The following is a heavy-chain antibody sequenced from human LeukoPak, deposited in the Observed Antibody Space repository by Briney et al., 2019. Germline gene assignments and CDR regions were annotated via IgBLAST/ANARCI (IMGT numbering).Heavy chain of an antibody. CDR1: GFTFSKYA. CDR3: AKSNYFDSGGYYFFDY. Sequence: PGGSLRLSCAASGFTFSKYAMTWVRQAPGKGLEWVSGIIVSGGSTNYADSVKGRFTISRDNSKNTLYLQMNSLRAEDTAVYYCAKSNYFDSGGYYFFDYWGQGTLVTVS. J-gene: IGHJ4*02. V-gene: IGHV3-23*01. CDR2: IIVSGGST. D-gene: IGHD3-22*01.